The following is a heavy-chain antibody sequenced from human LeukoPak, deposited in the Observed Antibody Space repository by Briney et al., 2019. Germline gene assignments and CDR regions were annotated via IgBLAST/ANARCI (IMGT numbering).Heavy chain of an antibody. J-gene: IGHJ6*03. CDR2: IHHSGNT. V-gene: IGHV4-34*01. D-gene: IGHD1-26*01. CDR3: ASLVGAHYYYYYYMDV. CDR1: GGSSSGYY. Sequence: SETLSLTCAVYGGSSSGYYWSWIRQPPGKGLEWIGEIHHSGNTNYNPSLKSRVTISVDTSKNQFSLKLSSVTAADTAVYYCASLVGAHYYYYYYMDVWGKGTTVTVSS.